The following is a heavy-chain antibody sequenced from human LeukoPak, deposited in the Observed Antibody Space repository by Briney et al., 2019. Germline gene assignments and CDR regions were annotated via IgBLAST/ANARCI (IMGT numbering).Heavy chain of an antibody. D-gene: IGHD3-3*01. J-gene: IGHJ4*02. CDR1: GYTFTGYY. Sequence: ASVKVSCKASGYTFTGYYMHWVRQAPGQGLEWIGWINPNSGGTNCAQKFQGRVTMTRDTSISTAYMELSRLRSDDTAVYYCARVLDFWSGYGDYWGQGTLVTVSS. CDR3: ARVLDFWSGYGDY. CDR2: INPNSGGT. V-gene: IGHV1-2*02.